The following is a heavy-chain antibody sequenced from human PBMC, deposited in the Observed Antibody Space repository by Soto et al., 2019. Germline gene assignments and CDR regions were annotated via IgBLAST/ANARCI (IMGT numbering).Heavy chain of an antibody. CDR2: INHSGST. D-gene: IGHD2-15*01. CDR3: ARGGGTRPPWGMDV. CDR1: RGSFSGHY. Sequence: QVQLQQWGAGLLKPSETLSLTCAVYRGSFSGHYWSWIRQPPGKGLEWIGEINHSGSTNYNPSLKSRVTISVDTSKNQFSLKLSSVTAADTAVYYCARGGGTRPPWGMDVWGQGTKVTVSS. V-gene: IGHV4-34*02. J-gene: IGHJ6*02.